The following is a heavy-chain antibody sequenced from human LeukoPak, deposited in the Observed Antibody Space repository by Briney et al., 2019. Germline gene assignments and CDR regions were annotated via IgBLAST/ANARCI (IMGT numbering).Heavy chain of an antibody. CDR1: GHTLSELS. D-gene: IGHD3-10*01. CDR2: INPSSGDT. V-gene: IGHV1-2*02. CDR3: VRGVAQGSGD. Sequence: ASVKVSCKVSGHTLSELSMHWLRQAPGHGLEWMGWINPSSGDTSYAQTFKGRVTMTSDTSISTAYMELSGLKSDDTAVYYCVRGVAQGSGDWGQGTLVTVSS. J-gene: IGHJ1*01.